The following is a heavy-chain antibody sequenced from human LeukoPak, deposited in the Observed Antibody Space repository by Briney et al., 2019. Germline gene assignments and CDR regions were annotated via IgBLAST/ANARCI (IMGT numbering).Heavy chain of an antibody. V-gene: IGHV4-59*08. CDR1: GGSISSYY. CDR2: IYYSGST. D-gene: IGHD2-8*01. CDR3: ARLVLRPYYFDY. J-gene: IGHJ4*02. Sequence: KPSETLSLTCTVSGGSISSYYWSWIRQPPGKGLEWIGYIYYSGSTNYNPSLKSRVTISVDTSKNQFSLKLSSVTAADTAVYYCARLVLRPYYFDYWGQGTLVTVSS.